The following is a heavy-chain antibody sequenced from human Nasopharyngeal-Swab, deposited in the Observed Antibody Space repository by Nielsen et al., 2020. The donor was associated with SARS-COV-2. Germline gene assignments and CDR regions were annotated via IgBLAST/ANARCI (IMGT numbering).Heavy chain of an antibody. Sequence: GESLKISCTASGFTFGDYAMSWFRQAPGKGLEWVGFIRSKAYGGTTEYAASVKGRFTISRDDSKSIAYLQMNSLKTEDTAVYYCTREGSSGWYNPPGSLTIWFDPWGQGTLVTVSS. J-gene: IGHJ5*02. V-gene: IGHV3-49*03. D-gene: IGHD6-19*01. CDR2: IRSKAYGGTT. CDR3: TREGSSGWYNPPGSLTIWFDP. CDR1: GFTFGDYA.